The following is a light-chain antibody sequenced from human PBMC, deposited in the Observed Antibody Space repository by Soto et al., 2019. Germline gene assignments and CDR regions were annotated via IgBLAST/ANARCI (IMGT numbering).Light chain of an antibody. CDR1: GSDVGAYNY. V-gene: IGLV2-14*01. CDR3: SSYTGSTTLV. CDR2: DVS. Sequence: QSVLTQPASVSGSPGQSIAISCTGTGSDVGAYNYVSWYQQHPGKAPKLIIFDVSSRPSGVSDRFSGSKSGNTASLSGLQPDDESDYYCSSYTGSTTLVFGGGTQLTVL. J-gene: IGLJ2*01.